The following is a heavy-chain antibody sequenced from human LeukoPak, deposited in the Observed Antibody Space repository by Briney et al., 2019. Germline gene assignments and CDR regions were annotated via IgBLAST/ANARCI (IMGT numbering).Heavy chain of an antibody. CDR1: GFPFSSYA. CDR2: VGGNGGYT. J-gene: IGHJ4*02. V-gene: IGHV3-23*01. CDR3: AKRMGGLRYGFHALTTGGYFDF. D-gene: IGHD3-9*01. Sequence: GSLILSCAASGFPFSSYAMSWVRQAPGKGLEWVSVVGGNGGYTYYADSVKGRFTISRDNAKNTLYLQMTSLRAADTAVYYCAKRMGGLRYGFHALTTGGYFDFWGQGTLVTVSS.